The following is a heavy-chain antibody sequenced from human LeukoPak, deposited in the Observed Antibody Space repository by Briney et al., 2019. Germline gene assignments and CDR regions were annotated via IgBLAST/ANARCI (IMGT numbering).Heavy chain of an antibody. CDR1: GFTFSSYG. Sequence: GGSLRLSCAASGFTFSSYGMHWVRQAPGKGLEWVAVISYDGGNKYYADSVKGRFTISRDNSKNTLYLQMNSLRAEDTAVYYCAIPEGQYSSSWSTPIDYWGQGTLVTVSS. D-gene: IGHD6-13*01. CDR3: AIPEGQYSSSWSTPIDY. CDR2: ISYDGGNK. J-gene: IGHJ4*02. V-gene: IGHV3-30*03.